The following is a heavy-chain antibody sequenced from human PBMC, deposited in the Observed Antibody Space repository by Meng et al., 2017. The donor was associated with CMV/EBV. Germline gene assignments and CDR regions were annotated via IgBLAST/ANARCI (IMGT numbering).Heavy chain of an antibody. CDR1: GYTFTSYG. CDR3: ASSSVATDYYYYGMDV. CDR2: ISAYNGNT. J-gene: IGHJ6*02. D-gene: IGHD6-19*01. Sequence: ASVKVSCKASGYTFTSYGISWVRQAPGQGLEWMGWISAYNGNTNYAQKLQGRVTMTTDTSTSTAYMELRSLRSDDTAVYYCASSSVATDYYYYGMDVWGQGTTVTVSS. V-gene: IGHV1-18*01.